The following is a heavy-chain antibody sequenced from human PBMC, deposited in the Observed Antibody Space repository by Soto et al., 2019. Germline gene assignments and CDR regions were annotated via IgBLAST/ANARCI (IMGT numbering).Heavy chain of an antibody. D-gene: IGHD3-10*01. V-gene: IGHV3-11*01. Sequence: SGGSLRLSCAASGFTFSDYYMSWIRPPPGKGLEWISYITSSGGTIYYADSVKGRFTISRDNAKNSLYLQMNGLRAEDTAVYYCARDPLHHGSTFDYWGQGTLVTVSS. CDR2: ITSSGGTI. CDR3: ARDPLHHGSTFDY. J-gene: IGHJ4*02. CDR1: GFTFSDYY.